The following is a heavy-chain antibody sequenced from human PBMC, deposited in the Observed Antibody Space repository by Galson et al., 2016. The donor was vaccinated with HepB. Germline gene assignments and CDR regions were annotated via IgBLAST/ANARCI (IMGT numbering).Heavy chain of an antibody. J-gene: IGHJ6*02. CDR2: IYYRWNT. Sequence: TLSLTCTVSGASTCRGGYYWHWIRHLPGKGRELIGHIYYRWNTKYNPSLESRVTISVDTSKNLFSQKLSSVTDADTAVYYCAALVEDASMGYGVDVWGQGTTVIVSS. V-gene: IGHV4-31*03. CDR3: AALVEDASMGYGVDV. D-gene: IGHD2-15*01. CDR1: GASTCRGGYY.